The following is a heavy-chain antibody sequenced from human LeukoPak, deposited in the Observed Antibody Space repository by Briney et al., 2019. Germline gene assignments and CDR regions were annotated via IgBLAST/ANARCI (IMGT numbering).Heavy chain of an antibody. CDR2: ISYTGDRT. CDR3: AKDLKLYSKSYRNWFDP. V-gene: IGHV3-23*01. D-gene: IGHD3-16*02. J-gene: IGHJ5*02. Sequence: GGSLRLSCAASGFTFSNYAMSWVRQAPGKGLECVSVISYTGDRTYYADSVKGRFTISSDNAKNTLYLQMSSLGAEDTAVYYCAKDLKLYSKSYRNWFDPWGQGTLVTVSS. CDR1: GFTFSNYA.